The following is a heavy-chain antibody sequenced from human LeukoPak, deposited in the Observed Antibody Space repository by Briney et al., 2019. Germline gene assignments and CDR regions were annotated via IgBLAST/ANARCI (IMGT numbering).Heavy chain of an antibody. D-gene: IGHD1-26*01. V-gene: IGHV5-51*01. CDR3: GMSGDRVPLQDDVFDV. CDR2: IYPGDSGP. J-gene: IGHJ3*01. CDR1: GYSFTSYC. Sequence: GGSLKISCKVSGYSFTSYCIGWVRQMPRKGLEWMGIIYPGDSGPTYSPSFQGQVTISVDKSINTAYLQWSSLQASDTAMYYCGMSGDRVPLQDDVFDVWGQGTMVTVST.